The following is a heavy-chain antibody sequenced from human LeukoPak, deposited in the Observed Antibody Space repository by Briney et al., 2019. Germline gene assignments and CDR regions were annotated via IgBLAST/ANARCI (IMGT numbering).Heavy chain of an antibody. CDR2: IYYSGST. CDR3: ARALLLWLGELSYDAFDI. J-gene: IGHJ3*02. CDR1: GGSISSSSYY. D-gene: IGHD3-10*01. Sequence: SETLSLTCTVSGGSISSSSYYWGWIRQPPGKGLEWIGSIYYSGSTYYNPSLKSRVTISVDTSKNQFSLELSSVTAADTVVYCCARALLLWLGELSYDAFDIWGQGTMVTVSS. V-gene: IGHV4-39*07.